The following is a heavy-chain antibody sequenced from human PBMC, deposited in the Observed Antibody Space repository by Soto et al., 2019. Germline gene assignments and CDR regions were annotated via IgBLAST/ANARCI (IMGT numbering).Heavy chain of an antibody. Sequence: GGSLRLSCAASGFTFSSYAMSWVRQAPGKGLEWVSAISGSGGSTYYADSVKGRFTISRDNSKNTLYLQMNSLRAEDTAVYYCAKYYCSSTSCYRDAFDIWGQGTMVTVSS. J-gene: IGHJ3*02. CDR1: GFTFSSYA. V-gene: IGHV3-23*01. CDR3: AKYYCSSTSCYRDAFDI. CDR2: ISGSGGST. D-gene: IGHD2-2*02.